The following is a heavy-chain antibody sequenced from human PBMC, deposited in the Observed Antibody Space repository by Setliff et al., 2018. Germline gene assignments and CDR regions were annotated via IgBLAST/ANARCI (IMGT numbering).Heavy chain of an antibody. J-gene: IGHJ4*02. CDR2: IYHGGKT. V-gene: IGHV4-39*01. D-gene: IGHD1-1*01. Sequence: PSETLSLTCTVSGGSISSGVYYWGWIRQPPGKGLEWIGRIYHGGKTYYNTSLESRLTISVDTSKDQFSLKLRSVTAADTAVYYCARTGTYRYFDSWGQGTRVTV. CDR3: ARTGTYRYFDS. CDR1: GGSISSGVYY.